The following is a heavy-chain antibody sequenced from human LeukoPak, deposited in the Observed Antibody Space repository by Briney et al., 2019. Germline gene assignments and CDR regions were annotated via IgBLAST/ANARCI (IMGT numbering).Heavy chain of an antibody. J-gene: IGHJ5*02. Sequence: SVKVSCKASGGTFSSYAISWVRQAPGQGLEWMGGIIPIFGTANYAQKFQGRVTITADKSTSTAYMELSSLRSEDTAVYYCARVPSITMVRGVIKGWFDPWGQGTLVTVSS. CDR2: IIPIFGTA. CDR1: GGTFSSYA. CDR3: ARVPSITMVRGVIKGWFDP. D-gene: IGHD3-10*01. V-gene: IGHV1-69*06.